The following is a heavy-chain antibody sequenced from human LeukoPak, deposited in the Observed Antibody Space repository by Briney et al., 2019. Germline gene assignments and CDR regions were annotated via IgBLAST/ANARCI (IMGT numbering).Heavy chain of an antibody. J-gene: IGHJ1*01. D-gene: IGHD1-14*01. V-gene: IGHV4-59*01. Sequence: LETLSLTCTVSGGSISSYYLSWIRQPPGKGLEWIGYIYYSGSTNYNPSLKSRVTISVDTSKNQFSLKLSSVTAADTAVYYCARELTGGYFQHWGQGTLVTVSS. CDR3: ARELTGGYFQH. CDR2: IYYSGST. CDR1: GGSISSYY.